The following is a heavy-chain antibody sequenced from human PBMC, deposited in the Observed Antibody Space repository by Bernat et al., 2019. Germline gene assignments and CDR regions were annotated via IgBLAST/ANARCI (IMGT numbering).Heavy chain of an antibody. D-gene: IGHD3-3*01. CDR3: ARVSIPYYDFWSGYQYYFDY. J-gene: IGHJ4*02. Sequence: QVQLVQSGAEVKKPGASVKVSCKASGYTFTSYGISWVRQAPGQGLEWMGWISAYNGNTNYAQKLQGRVTMTTDTSTSTAYMELRSLRSDDTAVYYCARVSIPYYDFWSGYQYYFDYWGQGTLVTVSS. V-gene: IGHV1-18*04. CDR2: ISAYNGNT. CDR1: GYTFTSYG.